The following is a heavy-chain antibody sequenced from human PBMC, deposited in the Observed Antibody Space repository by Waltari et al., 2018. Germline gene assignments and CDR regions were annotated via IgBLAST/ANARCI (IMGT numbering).Heavy chain of an antibody. CDR1: DFTFNTYW. D-gene: IGHD2-15*01. CDR2: IHPNGIEK. V-gene: IGHV3-7*01. CDR3: TRGGFCSGGRCDSAAFDI. Sequence: EVQLVESGGDLVQPGGSLRLSCAASDFTFNTYWMNWVRQAPGKGLEWVANIHPNGIEKYYVDFVKGRFSISRDNAKKSLYLQMDSLRADDTGFYYCTRGGFCSGGRCDSAAFDIWGQGTMVTVSS. J-gene: IGHJ3*02.